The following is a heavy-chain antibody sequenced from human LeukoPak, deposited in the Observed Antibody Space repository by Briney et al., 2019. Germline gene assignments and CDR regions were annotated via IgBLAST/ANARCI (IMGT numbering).Heavy chain of an antibody. V-gene: IGHV3-30*18. Sequence: GRSLRLSCAASAFTFSTYGMHWVRQAPGKGLEWVAVISYDGSNKYYADSVKGRFSISRDNSKNTLYLQMRSLRAEDTAVYYCANRPLNSASGWYGVDYWGQGTLVTVSS. J-gene: IGHJ4*02. CDR1: AFTFSTYG. D-gene: IGHD6-19*01. CDR3: ANRPLNSASGWYGVDY. CDR2: ISYDGSNK.